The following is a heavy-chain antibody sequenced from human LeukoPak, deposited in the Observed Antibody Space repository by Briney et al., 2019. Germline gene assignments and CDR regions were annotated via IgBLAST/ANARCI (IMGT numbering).Heavy chain of an antibody. J-gene: IGHJ6*02. CDR2: ISYDGSNK. Sequence: GGSLRLSCAASGFTFSSYAMHWVRQAPGKGLEWVAVISYDGSNKYYADSVKGRFTISRDNSKNTLYLQMNSLRAEDTAVYYCAKARSWYHYYGMDVWGQGTTVTVSS. CDR3: AKARSWYHYYGMDV. D-gene: IGHD2-15*01. CDR1: GFTFSSYA. V-gene: IGHV3-30-3*01.